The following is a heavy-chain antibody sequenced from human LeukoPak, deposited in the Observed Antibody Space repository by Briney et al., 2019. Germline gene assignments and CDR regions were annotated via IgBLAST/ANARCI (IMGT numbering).Heavy chain of an antibody. CDR1: GGSISSGGYY. J-gene: IGHJ4*02. CDR2: IYYSGST. Sequence: SQTLSLTCTVSGGSISSGGYYWSWIRQHPGKGLQWIGYIYYSGSTYYNPSLKSRVTISVDTSKNQFSLKLSSVTAADTAVYYCARGPAFYDSSGYPFDYWGQGTLVTVSS. CDR3: ARGPAFYDSSGYPFDY. V-gene: IGHV4-31*03. D-gene: IGHD3-22*01.